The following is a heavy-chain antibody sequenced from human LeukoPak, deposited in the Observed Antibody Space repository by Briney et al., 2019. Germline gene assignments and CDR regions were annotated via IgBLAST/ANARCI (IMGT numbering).Heavy chain of an antibody. CDR1: GYTFANFG. D-gene: IGHD4-17*01. J-gene: IGHJ4*02. CDR3: ARDLTTVTRCPDY. CDR2: ISAYNGNT. V-gene: IGHV1-18*01. Sequence: ASVKVSCKASGYTFANFGITWVRQAPGQGLEWMGWISAYNGNTNYAQKLQGRVTMTTDTSTSTAYMELRSLRSDDTAVYYCARDLTTVTRCPDYWGQGTLVTVSS.